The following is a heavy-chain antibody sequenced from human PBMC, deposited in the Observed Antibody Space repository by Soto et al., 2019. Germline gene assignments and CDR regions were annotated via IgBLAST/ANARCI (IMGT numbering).Heavy chain of an antibody. CDR3: ARGVYLSLVRTGWFDP. CDR2: GYYSGST. D-gene: IGHD3-10*01. CDR1: GTSMTGHF. J-gene: IGHJ5*02. Sequence: QVQLQESGPRLVKASETLSLTCTVSGTSMTGHFWSWMRQPPGKGLEWIGYGYYSGSTLYNPSLKSRVTISLDTSKSHFSLRLSSVTSADTAVYYCARGVYLSLVRTGWFDPWGQGTLVTVSS. V-gene: IGHV4-59*11.